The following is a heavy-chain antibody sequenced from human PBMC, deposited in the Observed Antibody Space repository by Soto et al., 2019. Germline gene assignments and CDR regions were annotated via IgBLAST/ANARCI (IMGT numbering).Heavy chain of an antibody. CDR3: ARLVVPAAPAEES. V-gene: IGHV4-34*01. J-gene: IGHJ4*02. D-gene: IGHD2-2*01. CDR1: GGTFIGYY. Sequence: TSETLYLTCAVYGGTFIGYYRSCIRQPPGKGLEWIGEINHSGSTNYNPSLKSRVTISVDTSKNQFSLKLSSVTAADTAVYYCARLVVPAAPAEESWGQGTLVTVSS. CDR2: INHSGST.